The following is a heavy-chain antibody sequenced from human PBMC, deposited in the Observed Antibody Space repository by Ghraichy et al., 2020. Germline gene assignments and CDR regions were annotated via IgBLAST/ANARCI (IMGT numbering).Heavy chain of an antibody. CDR2: IDTVSGAL. Sequence: CAASGFSFSNYEMNWVRQAPGKGLEWVSYIDTVSGALYYADSVKGRFTISRDNAMNSLYLQMNSLRVEDTAIYYCARDRWASGIYWGPFDYWGQGILVTVTS. V-gene: IGHV3-48*03. D-gene: IGHD1-26*01. J-gene: IGHJ4*02. CDR3: ARDRWASGIYWGPFDY. CDR1: GFSFSNYE.